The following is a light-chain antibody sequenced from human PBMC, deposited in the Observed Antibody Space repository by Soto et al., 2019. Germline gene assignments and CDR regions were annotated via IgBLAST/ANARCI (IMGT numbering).Light chain of an antibody. Sequence: DIQMTQSPSSLSASVGDRVTITCRASQSISSYLNWYQQKPGKAPKLLIYAASSLQSGVPSRFSGSGSETDFTLTISSLQPEEFATYSCQQSYSTPFTFGGGTKVEIK. V-gene: IGKV1-39*01. CDR1: QSISSY. CDR3: QQSYSTPFT. CDR2: AAS. J-gene: IGKJ4*01.